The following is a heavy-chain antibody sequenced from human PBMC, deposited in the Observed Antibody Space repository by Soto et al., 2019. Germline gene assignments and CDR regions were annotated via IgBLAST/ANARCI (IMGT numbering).Heavy chain of an antibody. Sequence: KPSETLSLTCTVSGGSISSGGYYWSWIRQHPGKGMEWIAYIYYSGSTYYKPSLKSRVTISVDTSKKQFSLKLSSVTAADTAVYYCARLKDGYNERYFDYWGQGTLVTV. J-gene: IGHJ4*02. CDR3: ARLKDGYNERYFDY. V-gene: IGHV4-31*03. CDR1: GGSISSGGYY. D-gene: IGHD5-12*01. CDR2: IYYSGST.